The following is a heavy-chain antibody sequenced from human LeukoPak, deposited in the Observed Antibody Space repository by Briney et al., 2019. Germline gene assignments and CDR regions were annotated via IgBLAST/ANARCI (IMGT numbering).Heavy chain of an antibody. CDR1: GGSISSYY. CDR3: ARHAPYYYDSSGYYYDY. CDR2: IYYSGST. D-gene: IGHD3-22*01. V-gene: IGHV4-59*08. J-gene: IGHJ4*02. Sequence: PSETLSLTCTVSGGSISSYYWSWIRQPPGKGLEWIGYIYYSGSTNYNPSLKSRVTISVDTSKNRFSLKLSSVTAADTAVYYCARHAPYYYDSSGYYYDYWGQGTLVTVSS.